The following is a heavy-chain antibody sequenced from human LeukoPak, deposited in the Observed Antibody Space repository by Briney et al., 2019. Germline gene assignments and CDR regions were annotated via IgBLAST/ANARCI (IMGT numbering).Heavy chain of an antibody. CDR2: ISGSGGST. CDR3: ANPKNDYGAQYNYFDP. D-gene: IGHD4-17*01. V-gene: IGHV3-23*01. J-gene: IGHJ5*02. Sequence: GGSLRLSCAASGFTFSSYAMSWVRQAPGKGLEWVSAISGSGGSTHYADSVKGRFTISRDNSKNTLYLEMNSLRAEDTAVYYCANPKNDYGAQYNYFDPWGQGTLVTVSS. CDR1: GFTFSSYA.